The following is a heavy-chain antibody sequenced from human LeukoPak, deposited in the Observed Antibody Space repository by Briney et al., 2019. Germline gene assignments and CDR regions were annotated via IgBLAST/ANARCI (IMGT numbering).Heavy chain of an antibody. CDR3: ARPRYNWNYVFDY. D-gene: IGHD1-7*01. J-gene: IGHJ4*02. Sequence: SVRVSCKASGGTFSSYAISWVRQAPGQGLEWMGGIIPIFGTANYAQKFQGRVTITADESTSTAYMELSSLRSEDTAVYYCARPRYNWNYVFDYWGQGTLVTVSS. CDR1: GGTFSSYA. V-gene: IGHV1-69*13. CDR2: IIPIFGTA.